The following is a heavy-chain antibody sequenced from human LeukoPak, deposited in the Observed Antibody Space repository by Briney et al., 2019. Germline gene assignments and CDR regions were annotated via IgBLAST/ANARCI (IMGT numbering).Heavy chain of an antibody. CDR3: ARDRGPSPLLAWSYGMDV. D-gene: IGHD2-8*01. J-gene: IGHJ6*02. Sequence: KPGGSLRLSCAASGFMFSDYFMSWIRQAPGKGLEWVSYISSSSSYTNYADSVKGRFTISRDNAKNSLYLQMNSLRAEDTAVYYCARDRGPSPLLAWSYGMDVWGQGTTVTVSS. CDR1: GFMFSDYF. V-gene: IGHV3-11*05. CDR2: ISSSSSYT.